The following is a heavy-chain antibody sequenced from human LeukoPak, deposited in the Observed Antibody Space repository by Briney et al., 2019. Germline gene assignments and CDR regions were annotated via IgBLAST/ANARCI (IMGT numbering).Heavy chain of an antibody. CDR2: ISGSGGST. D-gene: IGHD4-17*01. CDR3: AKDPYNYGDYERFGY. V-gene: IGHV3-23*01. Sequence: PGGSLRLSCAASGFTFSSYAMSWVRQAPGKGLEWVSAISGSGGSTYYADSVKGRFTISRDNSKNTLYLQMNSLRAEDTAVYYCAKDPYNYGDYERFGYWGQGTLVTVSS. CDR1: GFTFSSYA. J-gene: IGHJ4*02.